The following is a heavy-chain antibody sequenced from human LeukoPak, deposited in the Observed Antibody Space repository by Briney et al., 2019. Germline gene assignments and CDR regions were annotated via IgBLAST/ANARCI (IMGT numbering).Heavy chain of an antibody. CDR1: GDSVSSNSAA. Sequence: SQTPSLTCAISGDSVSSNSAAWNWIRQSPSRGLEWLGRTYYRSKWYNDYAVSVKSRITINPDTSKNQFSLQLNSVTPEDTAVYYCARQIRNTAMASYYFDYWGQGTLVTVSS. J-gene: IGHJ4*02. CDR3: ARQIRNTAMASYYFDY. D-gene: IGHD5-18*01. V-gene: IGHV6-1*01. CDR2: TYYRSKWYN.